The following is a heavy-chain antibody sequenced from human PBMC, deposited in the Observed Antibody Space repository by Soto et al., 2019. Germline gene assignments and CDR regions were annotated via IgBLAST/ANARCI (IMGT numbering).Heavy chain of an antibody. CDR1: GYTFTSYA. CDR2: INAGNGNT. CDR3: ARDPSYYGMDV. V-gene: IGHV1-3*01. J-gene: IGHJ6*02. Sequence: ASVKVSCKASGYTFTSYAMHWVRQAPGQRLEWMGWINAGNGNTKYSQKFQGRVTITRDTSATTAYMELSSLRSEDTAVYYCARDPSYYGMDVWGQGTTVTVSS.